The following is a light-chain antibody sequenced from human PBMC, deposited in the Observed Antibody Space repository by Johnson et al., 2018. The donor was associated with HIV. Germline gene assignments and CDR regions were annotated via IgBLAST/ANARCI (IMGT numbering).Light chain of an antibody. Sequence: QSVLTQPPSVSAAAGQKVTISCSGSSSNIGNNYVSWYQQFPGTAPKFLIYDNNKRPSGIPDRFSGPKSGTSATLAITGLQPGDEADYYCGTWDTSLSSYVFGTGTKVTVL. V-gene: IGLV1-51*01. CDR2: DNN. CDR1: SSNIGNNY. J-gene: IGLJ1*01. CDR3: GTWDTSLSSYV.